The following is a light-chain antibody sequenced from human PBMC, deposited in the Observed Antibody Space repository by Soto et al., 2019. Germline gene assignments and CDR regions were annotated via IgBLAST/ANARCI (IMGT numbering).Light chain of an antibody. J-gene: IGKJ2*03. Sequence: DIPMTQTPSTLSASVGDRVTITCRASQSISNWLAWYQQKPGKAPKLLMYKASSLESGVPSRFSGSGSGTEFTLTISSLQPDDFATYYCQQYGSYYSFGQGTKLEIK. CDR1: QSISNW. CDR2: KAS. CDR3: QQYGSYYS. V-gene: IGKV1-5*03.